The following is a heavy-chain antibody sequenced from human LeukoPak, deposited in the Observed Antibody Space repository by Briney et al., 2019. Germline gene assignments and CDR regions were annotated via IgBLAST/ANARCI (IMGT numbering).Heavy chain of an antibody. J-gene: IGHJ4*02. CDR1: GFTFSSYG. CDR2: ISYDGSNK. CDR3: AKDMGYFDY. V-gene: IGHV3-30*18. Sequence: GGSPRLSCAASGFTFSSYGMHWVRQAPGKGLEWVAVISYDGSNKYYAGSVKGRFTISRDNSKNTLYLQMNSLRAEDTAVYYCAKDMGYFDYWGQGTLVTVSS. D-gene: IGHD3-10*01.